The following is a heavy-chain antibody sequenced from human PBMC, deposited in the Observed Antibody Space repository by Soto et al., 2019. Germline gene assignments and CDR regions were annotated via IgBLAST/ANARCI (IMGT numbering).Heavy chain of an antibody. CDR2: INPNSGGT. CDR1: GYTFTGCY. CDR3: ASGPRDYYYGMDV. Sequence: ASVRVSCKSSGYTFTGCYMHCELQAPGQGLEWMGWINPNSGGTNYAQKFQGRVTMTRDTSISTAYMELSRLRSDDTAVYYCASGPRDYYYGMDVWGQGTTVTVSS. J-gene: IGHJ6*02. V-gene: IGHV1-2*02.